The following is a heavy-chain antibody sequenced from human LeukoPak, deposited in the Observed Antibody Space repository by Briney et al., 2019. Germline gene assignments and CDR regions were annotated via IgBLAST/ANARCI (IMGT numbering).Heavy chain of an antibody. Sequence: GGSLRLSCAASGFTFSSYWMQWVRQAPGKGLVWVSRINSDGSSRSYADSVKGRFTISRDNAKNTLYLQMNSLRAEDTAVYYCAHYDSSSYHAFDIWGQGTMVTVSS. V-gene: IGHV3-74*01. D-gene: IGHD3-22*01. J-gene: IGHJ3*02. CDR1: GFTFSSYW. CDR2: INSDGSSR. CDR3: AHYDSSSYHAFDI.